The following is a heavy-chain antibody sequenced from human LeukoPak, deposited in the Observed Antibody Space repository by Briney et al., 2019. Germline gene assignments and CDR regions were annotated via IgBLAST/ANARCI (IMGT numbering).Heavy chain of an antibody. CDR3: ASRAGYTGSWSAFDY. CDR1: TLTLNNYW. J-gene: IGHJ4*02. Sequence: GGSLRLSCTASTLTLNNYWMSWVRQAPGKGLEWVANIKQDGSEKYHVDSVKGRFTISRDNAKNSLYLQMNSLRAEDAAVYYCASRAGYTGSWSAFDYWGQGTLVTVSS. CDR2: IKQDGSEK. D-gene: IGHD6-13*01. V-gene: IGHV3-7*05.